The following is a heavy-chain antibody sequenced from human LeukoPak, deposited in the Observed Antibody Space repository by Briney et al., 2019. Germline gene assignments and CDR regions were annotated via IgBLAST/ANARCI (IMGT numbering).Heavy chain of an antibody. V-gene: IGHV3-23*01. CDR2: ISGSGVST. CDR1: GFTFSSYA. CDR3: AKAFRQLWLFDY. J-gene: IGHJ4*02. Sequence: PGGSLRLSWAASGFTFSSYAMTWVRQAPGKGLEWVSAISGSGVSTYYADSVKGRFTISRDNSKNTLYLQMNSLTAEDTAVYYCAKAFRQLWLFDYWGQGTLVTVSS. D-gene: IGHD5-18*01.